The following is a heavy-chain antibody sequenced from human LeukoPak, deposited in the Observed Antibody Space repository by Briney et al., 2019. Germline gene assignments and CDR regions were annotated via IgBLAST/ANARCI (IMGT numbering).Heavy chain of an antibody. CDR3: AARPTSAAVAPSDY. V-gene: IGHV3-23*01. Sequence: GGSLRLSCAASGFTSDCCAMSWVRQAPGKGLEWVSAISGSGGSTYYADSVKGRFTISRDNSKNTLYLQMNSLRAEDTATFYCAARPTSAAVAPSDYWGQGTLVTVSS. CDR1: GFTSDCCA. J-gene: IGHJ4*02. D-gene: IGHD6-19*01. CDR2: ISGSGGST.